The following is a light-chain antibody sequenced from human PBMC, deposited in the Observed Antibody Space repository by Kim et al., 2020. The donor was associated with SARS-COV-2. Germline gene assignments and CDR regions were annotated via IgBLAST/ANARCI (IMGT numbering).Light chain of an antibody. J-gene: IGKJ2*01. CDR3: QQGYGSPWNT. Sequence: PSALTASVGDRVTITCRASESITSYLNWYQQKPGKAPNLLNLKSGVPSRFSGSGYGTDFTLTISSLQPEDSATYYCQQGYGSPWNTFGQGTELEI. V-gene: IGKV1-39*01. CDR1: ESITSY.